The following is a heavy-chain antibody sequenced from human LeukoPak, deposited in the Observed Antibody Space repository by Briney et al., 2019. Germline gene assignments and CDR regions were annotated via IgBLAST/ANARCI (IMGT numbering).Heavy chain of an antibody. CDR3: ARGHHVVVATATWASDAFDL. D-gene: IGHD2-21*02. CDR1: GYHFTSYW. V-gene: IGHV5-51*01. Sequence: GESRKISCKGSGYHFTSYWISWVRQMPGKGLEWMGIIYPGDSDSRLSPSLQGQVTISADKSISTAYLQWNSLKASDTAMYYCARGHHVVVATATWASDAFDLWGQGTMVTVS. J-gene: IGHJ3*01. CDR2: IYPGDSDS.